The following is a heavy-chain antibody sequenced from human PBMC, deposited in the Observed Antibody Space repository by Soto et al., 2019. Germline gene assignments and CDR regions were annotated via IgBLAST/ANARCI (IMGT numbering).Heavy chain of an antibody. CDR1: GYTFTSYD. Sequence: QVQLVQSGAEVKKPGASVKVSCKASGYTFTSYDINWVRQATGQGLEWMGWMNPNSGNTGYAQKFQGRVTMTRNTSXSXGYMELSSLRSEDTAVYYCARVDSSGYYYRSWYFDLWGRGTLVTVSS. V-gene: IGHV1-8*01. D-gene: IGHD3-22*01. J-gene: IGHJ2*01. CDR3: ARVDSSGYYYRSWYFDL. CDR2: MNPNSGNT.